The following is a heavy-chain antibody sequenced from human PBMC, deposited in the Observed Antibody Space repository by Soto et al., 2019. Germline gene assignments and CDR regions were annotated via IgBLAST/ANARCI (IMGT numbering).Heavy chain of an antibody. CDR2: ISAYNGNT. V-gene: IGHV1-18*01. J-gene: IGHJ3*02. Sequence: QVQLVQSGAEVKKPGASVKVSCKASGYTFTSYGISWVRQAPGQGLEWMGWISAYNGNTNYAQKLQGRVTMTTDTSTSTADMELRSLRSDDTAVYYCARASSIAARYCAFDIWGQGTMVTVSS. CDR3: ARASSIAARYCAFDI. CDR1: GYTFTSYG. D-gene: IGHD6-6*01.